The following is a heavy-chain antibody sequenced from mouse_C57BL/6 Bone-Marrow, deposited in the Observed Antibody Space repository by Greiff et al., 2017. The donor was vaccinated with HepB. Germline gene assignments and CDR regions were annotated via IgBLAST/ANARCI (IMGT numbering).Heavy chain of an antibody. CDR2: INPYNGGT. CDR1: GYTFTDYY. D-gene: IGHD3-3*01. J-gene: IGHJ2*01. Sequence: EVKLVESGPVLVKPGASVKMSCKASGYTFTDYYMNWVKQSHGKSLEWIGVINPYNGGTSYNQKFKGKATLTVEKSSSTAYMELNSLTSEDSAVYYCARGTGFDYWGQGTTLTVSS. V-gene: IGHV1-19*01. CDR3: ARGTGFDY.